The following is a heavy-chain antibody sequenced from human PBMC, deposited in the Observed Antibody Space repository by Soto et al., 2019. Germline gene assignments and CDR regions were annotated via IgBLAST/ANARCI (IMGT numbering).Heavy chain of an antibody. D-gene: IGHD5-12*01. CDR2: IKSKTDGGTT. V-gene: IGHV3-15*01. CDR1: GFTFSNAW. Sequence: GGSLRLSCAASGFTFSNAWMSWVRQAPGKGLEWVGRIKSKTDGGTTDYAAPVKGRFTISRDDSKNTLYLQMNSLKTEDTAVYYCTTLAPPFIVATTDYWGQGTLVTVSS. J-gene: IGHJ4*02. CDR3: TTLAPPFIVATTDY.